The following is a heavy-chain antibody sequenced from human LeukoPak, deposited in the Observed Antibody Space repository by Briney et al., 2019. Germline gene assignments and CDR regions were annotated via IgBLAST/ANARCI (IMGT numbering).Heavy chain of an antibody. CDR3: ASAMDYYGSGSYTVFDY. V-gene: IGHV4-31*03. CDR1: GGSISSGGYY. D-gene: IGHD3-10*01. Sequence: SETLSLTCTVSGGSISSGGYYWSWIRQHPGKGLEWIGYIFYSGSTYYNPSLKSRVTISVDTSKNQFSLKLSSVTAADTAVYYCASAMDYYGSGSYTVFDYWGQGTLVTVSS. CDR2: IFYSGST. J-gene: IGHJ4*02.